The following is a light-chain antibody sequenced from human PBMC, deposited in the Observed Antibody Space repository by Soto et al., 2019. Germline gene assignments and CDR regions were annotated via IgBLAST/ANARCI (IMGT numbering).Light chain of an antibody. CDR2: DAS. V-gene: IGKV1D-13*01. Sequence: AIQLTQSPSSLSASVGDRVTIACRASQGISSALAWYQQIPGKAPKLLIYDASSLQSGVPSRFSGSGSGTDFTLTISSLQPEDFATYYCQQFSNYPITFDPGTKVDIK. CDR1: QGISSA. CDR3: QQFSNYPIT. J-gene: IGKJ3*01.